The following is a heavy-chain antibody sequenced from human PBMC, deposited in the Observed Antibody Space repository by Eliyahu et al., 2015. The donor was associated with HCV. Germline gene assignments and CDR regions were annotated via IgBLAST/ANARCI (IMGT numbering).Heavy chain of an antibody. CDR1: GFTFNNYW. V-gene: IGHV3-7*03. J-gene: IGHJ4*02. Sequence: EVQLVESGGGLVQPGESLRLSCAVSGFTFNNYWMSWVRQAPGKGLDWVANIKGDGSQIFQVDSLKGRFTISRDNAQNSLYLQMNSLRAEDTAIYYCARLTWDGLKRGFDHWGQGILVTVSS. D-gene: IGHD3/OR15-3a*01. CDR3: ARLTWDGLKRGFDH. CDR2: IKGDGSQI.